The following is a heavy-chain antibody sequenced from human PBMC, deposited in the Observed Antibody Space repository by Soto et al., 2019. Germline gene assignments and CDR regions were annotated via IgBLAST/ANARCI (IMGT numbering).Heavy chain of an antibody. D-gene: IGHD2-15*01. CDR2: INHSGST. CDR1: GGSFSGYY. V-gene: IGHV4-34*01. Sequence: SETLSLTCAVYGGSFSGYYWSWIRQPPGKGLEWIGEINHSGSTNYNPSLKSRVTISVDTSKNQFSLKLSSVTAADTAVYYCARGERMVVAATTGGSWFDPWGQGTLVTVSS. CDR3: ARGERMVVAATTGGSWFDP. J-gene: IGHJ5*02.